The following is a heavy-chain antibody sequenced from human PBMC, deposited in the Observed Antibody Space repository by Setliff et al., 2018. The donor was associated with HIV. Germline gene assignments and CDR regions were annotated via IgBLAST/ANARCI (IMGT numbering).Heavy chain of an antibody. CDR3: GGNGYYSIDY. J-gene: IGHJ4*02. D-gene: IGHD3-22*01. CDR2: IYYSGST. CDR1: GGPISSTNYY. Sequence: PSETLSLTCIVSGGPISSTNYYWGWIRQPPGKGLEWIGSIYYSGSTYYNPSLKSRVTISIDTSKNQFSLKLNSVTAADTAVYYCGGNGYYSIDYWGQGTLVTVSS. V-gene: IGHV4-39*07.